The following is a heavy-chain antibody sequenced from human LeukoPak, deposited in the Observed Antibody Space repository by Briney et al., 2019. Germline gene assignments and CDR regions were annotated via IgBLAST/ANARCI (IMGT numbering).Heavy chain of an antibody. D-gene: IGHD3-3*01. V-gene: IGHV3-30-3*01. CDR3: ARETRITIFGVVINSFDY. Sequence: GGSLRLSCAASGFTFSSYAMHWVRQAPGKGLEWVAVISYDGSNKYYADSVKGRFTISRDNFKNTLYLQMNSLRAEDTAVYYCARETRITIFGVVINSFDYWGQGTLVTVSS. J-gene: IGHJ4*02. CDR2: ISYDGSNK. CDR1: GFTFSSYA.